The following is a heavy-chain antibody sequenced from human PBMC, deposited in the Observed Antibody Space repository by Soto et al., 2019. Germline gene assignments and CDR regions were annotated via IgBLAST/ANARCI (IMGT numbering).Heavy chain of an antibody. J-gene: IGHJ4*02. Sequence: GGSLRLSCAASGFTFSSYAMSWVRQAPGKGLEWVSTISGSGGSTYYADSVKGRFTISRDNSKNTLYLQMNSLRAEDTAVYYCAKERDMVRGVIIPTFDYWGQGTLVTVSS. CDR1: GFTFSSYA. CDR2: ISGSGGST. D-gene: IGHD3-10*01. CDR3: AKERDMVRGVIIPTFDY. V-gene: IGHV3-23*01.